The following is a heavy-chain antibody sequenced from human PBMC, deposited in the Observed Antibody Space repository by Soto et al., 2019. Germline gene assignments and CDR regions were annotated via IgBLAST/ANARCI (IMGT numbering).Heavy chain of an antibody. CDR2: IIPNFGTT. V-gene: IGHV1-69*13. CDR1: GGTFSSHA. J-gene: IGHJ6*02. CDR3: GSVGYCSSTNCLFYYYHYGMDV. D-gene: IGHD2-2*03. Sequence: SVKVSCKASGGTFSSHAISWVRQAPGRGLEWMGGIIPNFGTTNYAQNFRARVTITADESTSTAYMELSSLTSEETAVYYCGSVGYCSSTNCLFYYYHYGMDVWGQGTTVTVSS.